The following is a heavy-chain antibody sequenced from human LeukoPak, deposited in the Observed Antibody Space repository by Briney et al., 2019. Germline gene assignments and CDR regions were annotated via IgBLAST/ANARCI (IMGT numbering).Heavy chain of an antibody. CDR2: INLYNGNT. Sequence: ASVTVSCKASGYTFATYGISWVRQAPGQGLEWMGWINLYNGNTRYAQKLQGRVTLTTDTSTSTAYMELRSLRSDDTAVYYCARVRPMIVQVDYWGQGTLVTVSS. CDR3: ARVRPMIVQVDY. V-gene: IGHV1-18*01. CDR1: GYTFATYG. D-gene: IGHD3-22*01. J-gene: IGHJ4*02.